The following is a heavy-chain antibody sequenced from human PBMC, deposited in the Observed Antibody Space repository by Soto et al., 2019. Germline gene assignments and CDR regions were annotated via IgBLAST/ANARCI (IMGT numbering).Heavy chain of an antibody. J-gene: IGHJ6*02. V-gene: IGHV3-53*01. Sequence: SLRLSCAAAGFTVGSHYMSWVRQAPGRGLEWVSVIYGGGSTYYVDSVKGRFTISRDNSKNTLYLQMNSLRADDTAVYYCARDLAYYGLDVWGQGTTVTVSS. CDR1: GFTVGSHY. CDR2: IYGGGST. CDR3: ARDLAYYGLDV.